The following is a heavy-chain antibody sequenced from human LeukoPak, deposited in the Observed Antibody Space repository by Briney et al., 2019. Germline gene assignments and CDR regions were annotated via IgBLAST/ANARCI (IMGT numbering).Heavy chain of an antibody. CDR2: ISSSSSYI. Sequence: GGSLRLSCAASGFTFSSYSMNWVRQAPGKGLEWVSSISSSSSYIYYADSVKGRFTMSRDNSKNSLFLQMNSLRAEDTAVYYCAKDRPYGDSNWFDPWGQGTLVTVSS. CDR3: AKDRPYGDSNWFDP. CDR1: GFTFSSYS. J-gene: IGHJ5*02. V-gene: IGHV3-21*04. D-gene: IGHD4-17*01.